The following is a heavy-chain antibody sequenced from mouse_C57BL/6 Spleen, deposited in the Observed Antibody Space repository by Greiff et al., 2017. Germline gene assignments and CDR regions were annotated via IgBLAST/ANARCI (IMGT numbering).Heavy chain of an antibody. CDR2: IDPSDSYT. D-gene: IGHD1-1*01. V-gene: IGHV1-69*01. CDR3: ARVGNYGSSSYYAMDY. J-gene: IGHJ4*01. Sequence: QVQLQQPGAELVMPGASVKLSCKASGYTFTSYWMHWVKQRPGQGLEWIGEIDPSDSYTNYNQKFKGKSTLTVDKSSSTAYMQLSSLTSEDSAVYYCARVGNYGSSSYYAMDYWGQGTSVTVAS. CDR1: GYTFTSYW.